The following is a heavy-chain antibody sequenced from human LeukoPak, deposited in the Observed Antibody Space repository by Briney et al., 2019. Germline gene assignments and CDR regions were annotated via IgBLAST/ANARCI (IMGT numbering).Heavy chain of an antibody. Sequence: GRSLRLSCAASGFTFTTYWMHWVRHAPGKGLVWVSHINSDGSITSYADSVTGRFTISRGNAKNTLYLQMNSLRAEDTAVYYCARDAVDTANAVWGQGTTVTVSS. V-gene: IGHV3-74*01. CDR2: INSDGSIT. D-gene: IGHD5-18*01. CDR3: ARDAVDTANAV. CDR1: GFTFTTYW. J-gene: IGHJ6*02.